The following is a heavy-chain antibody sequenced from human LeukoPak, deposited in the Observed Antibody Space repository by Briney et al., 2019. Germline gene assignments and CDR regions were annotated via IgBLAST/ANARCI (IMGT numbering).Heavy chain of an antibody. CDR1: GGSISGYN. J-gene: IGHJ5*02. V-gene: IGHV4-59*12. CDR3: ARGRSWGYSSSSRWFDP. CDR2: IFYSGST. D-gene: IGHD6-6*01. Sequence: PSETLSLTCTVSGGSISGYNWNWIRKPPGKGLEWIGYIFYSGSTNYNPSLKSRVTISVDTSKNQFSLKLSSVTAADTAVYYCARGRSWGYSSSSRWFDPWGQGTLVTVSS.